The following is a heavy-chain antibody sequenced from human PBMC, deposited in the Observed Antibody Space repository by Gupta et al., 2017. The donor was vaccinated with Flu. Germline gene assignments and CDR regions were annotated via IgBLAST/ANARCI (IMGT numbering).Heavy chain of an antibody. V-gene: IGHV3-9*01. D-gene: IGHD1-26*01. Sequence: EVQLVESGGGLVQPGRSLRLSCAASGFTFDDYAMHWVRQAPGKGLEWVSGISWNSGSIGYADSVKGRFTISRDNAKNSLYLQMNSLRAEDTALYYCAKGLPSSGSRKARPFDYWGQGTLVTVSS. J-gene: IGHJ4*02. CDR1: GFTFDDYA. CDR3: AKGLPSSGSRKARPFDY. CDR2: ISWNSGSI.